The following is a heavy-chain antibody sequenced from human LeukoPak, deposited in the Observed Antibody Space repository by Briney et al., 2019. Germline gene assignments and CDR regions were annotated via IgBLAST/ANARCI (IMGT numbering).Heavy chain of an antibody. D-gene: IGHD1-7*01. CDR1: GGSISSYY. V-gene: IGHV4-59*01. J-gene: IGHJ5*02. CDR3: AISTTRDNWFDP. CDR2: IYYSGST. Sequence: SETLSLTCTVSGGSISSYYLSWIRQPPGKGLEWIGYIYYSGSTNYNPSLKSRVTISVDTSKNQFSLKLSSVTAADTAVYYCAISTTRDNWFDPWGQGTLVTVSS.